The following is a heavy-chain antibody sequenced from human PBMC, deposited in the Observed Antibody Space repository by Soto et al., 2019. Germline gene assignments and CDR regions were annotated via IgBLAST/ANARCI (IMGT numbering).Heavy chain of an antibody. CDR2: IYYSGST. D-gene: IGHD3-22*01. Sequence: QVQLQESGPGLVKPSETLSLTCTVSGGSISSYYWSWIRQPPGKGLEWIGYIYYSGSTNYNPSLNSRVTISVDTSKNQFSLKLSSVTAADTAVYYCARDGYYYDSSGYQRVYYFDYWGQGTLVTVSS. CDR1: GGSISSYY. J-gene: IGHJ4*02. V-gene: IGHV4-59*01. CDR3: ARDGYYYDSSGYQRVYYFDY.